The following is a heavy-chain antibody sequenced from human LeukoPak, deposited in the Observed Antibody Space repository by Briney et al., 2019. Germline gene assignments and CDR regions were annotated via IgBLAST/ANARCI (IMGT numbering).Heavy chain of an antibody. CDR1: GGSISSDY. Sequence: SETLSLTCTVSGGSISSDYWSWIRQPPGKGLEWIGYIYYSGSTNYNPSLKSRVTISVDTSKNQFSLKLSSVTAADTAVYYCARFAPSRTFDYWGQGTLVTVSS. CDR2: IYYSGST. CDR3: ARFAPSRTFDY. V-gene: IGHV4-59*01. D-gene: IGHD6-13*01. J-gene: IGHJ4*02.